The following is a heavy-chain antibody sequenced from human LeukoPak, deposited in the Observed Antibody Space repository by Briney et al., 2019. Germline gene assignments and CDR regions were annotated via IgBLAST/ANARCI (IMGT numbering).Heavy chain of an antibody. CDR2: ISSSSSYI. CDR3: ARGITIFGVVPKQFDY. J-gene: IGHJ4*02. V-gene: IGHV3-21*01. CDR1: GFTFSNYS. Sequence: GGSLRLSCAASGFTFSNYSMNWVRQVPGKGLEWVSSISSSSSYIYYADSVKGRFTISRDNAKNSLYLQMNSLRAEDTAVYYCARGITIFGVVPKQFDYWGQGTLVTVSS. D-gene: IGHD3-3*01.